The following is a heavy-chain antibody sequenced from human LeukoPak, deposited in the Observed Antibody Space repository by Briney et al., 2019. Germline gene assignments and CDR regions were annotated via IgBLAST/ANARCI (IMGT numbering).Heavy chain of an antibody. CDR2: IYTSGST. CDR1: GGSISSGSYY. CDR3: ARFKLERLRYYYYYMDV. D-gene: IGHD1-1*01. Sequence: SQTLSLTCTVSGGSISSGSYYWSWIRQPAGKGLEWIGRIYTSGSTNYNPSLKSRVTISVDTSKNQFSLKLSSVTAADTAVYYCARFKLERLRYYYYYMDVWGKGTTVTVSS. V-gene: IGHV4-61*02. J-gene: IGHJ6*03.